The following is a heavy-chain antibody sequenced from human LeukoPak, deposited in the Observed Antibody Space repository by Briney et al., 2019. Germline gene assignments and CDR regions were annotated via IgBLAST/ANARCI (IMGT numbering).Heavy chain of an antibody. J-gene: IGHJ6*02. D-gene: IGHD4-11*01. V-gene: IGHV3-7*03. CDR3: ARECTVTNGYYYGMDV. Sequence: GGSLRLSCTASGFTFSNYWMTWVRQAPEKGLEWVANIKQDGSEKNYVNSVKGRFIISRDNAKNSLSLQMNSLRAEDTAVYYCARECTVTNGYYYGMDVWGQGTTVTVSS. CDR2: IKQDGSEK. CDR1: GFTFSNYW.